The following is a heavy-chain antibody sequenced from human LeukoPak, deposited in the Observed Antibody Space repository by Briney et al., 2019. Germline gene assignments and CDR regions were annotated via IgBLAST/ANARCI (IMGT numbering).Heavy chain of an antibody. Sequence: PGGSLRLSCAASGFTFSSYGMSWVRQAPGKGLEWVSAISGSGGSTYYADSVKGRFTISRDNAKNSLYLQMNSLRAEDTAVYYCARERVGATVLDPWGQGTLVTVSS. CDR3: ARERVGATVLDP. V-gene: IGHV3-23*01. CDR2: ISGSGGST. CDR1: GFTFSSYG. D-gene: IGHD1-26*01. J-gene: IGHJ5*02.